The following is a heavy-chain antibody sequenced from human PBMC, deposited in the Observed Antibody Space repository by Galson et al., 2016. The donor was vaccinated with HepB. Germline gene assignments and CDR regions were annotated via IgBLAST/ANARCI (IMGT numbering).Heavy chain of an antibody. CDR3: TTYLPRRMYSNSWYGIAEGRFIDH. V-gene: IGHV3-15*01. D-gene: IGHD6-13*01. Sequence: SLRLSCAASGITFSSAWMSWVRQAPGKGLEWVGRIKSKTDGGTINYGAPVKGRFTILRDDSENTLYLQMNSLKTEDTAVYYCTTYLPRRMYSNSWYGIAEGRFIDHWGQGTLVTVSS. CDR2: IKSKTDGGTI. J-gene: IGHJ4*02. CDR1: GITFSSAW.